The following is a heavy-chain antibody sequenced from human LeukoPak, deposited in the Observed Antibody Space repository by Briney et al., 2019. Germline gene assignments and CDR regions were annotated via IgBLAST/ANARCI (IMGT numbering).Heavy chain of an antibody. CDR3: ARDNLLTVPQVNFGY. CDR2: IYHSGST. CDR1: GYSISSGYC. J-gene: IGHJ4*02. V-gene: IGHV4-38-2*02. D-gene: IGHD2-2*01. Sequence: PSETLSLTCTVSGYSISSGYCWGWIRQPPGKGLEWIGSIYHSGSTYYNPSLKSRVTISVDTSKNQFSLKLSSVTAADTAVYYCARDNLLTVPQVNFGYWGQGTLVTVSS.